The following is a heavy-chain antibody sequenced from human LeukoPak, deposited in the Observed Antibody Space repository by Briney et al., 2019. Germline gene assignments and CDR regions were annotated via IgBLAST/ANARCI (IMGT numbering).Heavy chain of an antibody. CDR2: VDHTGST. V-gene: IGHV4-59*01. J-gene: IGHJ6*03. D-gene: IGHD4-11*01. CDR1: DDSITMYY. Sequence: PSQTLSLTCSVSDDSITMYYWTWIRQPPGKGLEWIGYVDHTGSTNFNPSLNGRVSISRDTSKNLFSLRLRSVTAADTAVYFCARGRVSSSTWYSTYYYYFYMDVWGKGTTVTVSS. CDR3: ARGRVSSSTWYSTYYYYFYMDV.